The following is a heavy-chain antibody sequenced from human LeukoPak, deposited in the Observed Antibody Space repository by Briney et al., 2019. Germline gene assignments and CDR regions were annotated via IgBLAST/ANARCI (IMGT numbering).Heavy chain of an antibody. D-gene: IGHD6-13*01. Sequence: PGGSLRLSCAASGFTLNTYAMSWVRQAPGKGLEWVSAISGRGDSTNYTDSVKGRFTISRDNSKNTLYLQMNSLRAEDTAVYYCAKDRVAATGIGELEHWGQGTLVTVSS. J-gene: IGHJ1*01. CDR1: GFTLNTYA. V-gene: IGHV3-23*01. CDR3: AKDRVAATGIGELEH. CDR2: ISGRGDST.